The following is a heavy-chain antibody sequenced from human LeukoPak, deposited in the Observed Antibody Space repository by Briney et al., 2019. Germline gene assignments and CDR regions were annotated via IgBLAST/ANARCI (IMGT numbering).Heavy chain of an antibody. CDR1: GGSISSYY. Sequence: TASETLSLTCTVSGGSISSYYWGWIRQPPGKGLEWIGSIYYSGSTYYNPSLKSRVTISVDTSKNQFSLKLSSVTAADTAVYYCASSSGWYRSNWFDPWGQGTLVTVSS. V-gene: IGHV4-39*07. CDR3: ASSSGWYRSNWFDP. CDR2: IYYSGST. J-gene: IGHJ5*02. D-gene: IGHD6-19*01.